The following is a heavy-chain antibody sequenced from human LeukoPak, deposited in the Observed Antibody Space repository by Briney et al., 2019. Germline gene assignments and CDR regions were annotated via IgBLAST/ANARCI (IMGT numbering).Heavy chain of an antibody. CDR2: IYYSGST. V-gene: IGHV4-30-4*01. Sequence: PSQTLSLTCSVSGGSISSGDSYWSWFRQPPGKGLEWIGYIYYSGSTYYNPSLKSRVTISVDTSKNQFSLKLYSVTAADTAVYYCGRARDSSGYLDASDIWGQGTMVTVSS. CDR1: GGSISSGDSY. J-gene: IGHJ3*02. D-gene: IGHD3-22*01. CDR3: GRARDSSGYLDASDI.